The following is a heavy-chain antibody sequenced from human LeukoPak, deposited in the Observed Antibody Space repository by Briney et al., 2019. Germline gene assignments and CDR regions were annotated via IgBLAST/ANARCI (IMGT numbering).Heavy chain of an antibody. D-gene: IGHD3-22*01. CDR3: ARGSDYYDSSGYNPYYFDY. CDR1: GGSISSSSYY. V-gene: IGHV4-39*01. CDR2: IYYSGST. Sequence: PSETLSLTCTVSGGSISSSSYYWGWIRQPPGKGLEWIGSIYYSGSTYYNPSLKSRVTISVDTSKNQFSLKLSSVTAADTAVYYCARGSDYYDSSGYNPYYFDYWGQGTLVTVSS. J-gene: IGHJ4*02.